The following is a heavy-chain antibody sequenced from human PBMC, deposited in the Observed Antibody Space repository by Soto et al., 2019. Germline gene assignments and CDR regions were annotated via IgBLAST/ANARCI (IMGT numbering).Heavy chain of an antibody. J-gene: IGHJ4*02. Sequence: TSETLSLTCAVSGYSISSSNWWGWIRQPPGKGLEWIGEINHSGMTNYNPSLKSRVTISVDTSKSQFSLKLYSVTAADTAIYYCARGSAFIGLDYWGQGTPVTVSS. CDR3: ARGSAFIGLDY. CDR2: INHSGMT. CDR1: GYSISSSNW. V-gene: IGHV4-4*02. D-gene: IGHD1-26*01.